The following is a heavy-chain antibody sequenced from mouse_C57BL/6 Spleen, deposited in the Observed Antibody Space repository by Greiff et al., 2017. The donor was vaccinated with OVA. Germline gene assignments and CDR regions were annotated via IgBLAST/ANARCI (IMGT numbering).Heavy chain of an antibody. CDR1: GFTFSDYG. D-gene: IGHD2-3*01. CDR2: ISSGSSTI. Sequence: DVQLVESGGGLVKPGGSLKLSCAASGFTFSDYGMHWVRQAPEKGLEWVAYISSGSSTIYYADTVKGRFTISRDNAKNTLFLQMTSLRSEDTAMYYCARDDGYYGAMDYWGQGTSVTVSS. J-gene: IGHJ4*01. CDR3: ARDDGYYGAMDY. V-gene: IGHV5-17*01.